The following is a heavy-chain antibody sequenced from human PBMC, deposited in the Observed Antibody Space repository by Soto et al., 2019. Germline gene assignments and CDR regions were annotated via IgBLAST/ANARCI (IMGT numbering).Heavy chain of an antibody. D-gene: IGHD2-15*01. CDR2: IVPLFQSA. V-gene: IGHV1-69*01. CDR1: RGTFTNFA. J-gene: IGHJ5*01. CDR3: ARAVADVLVAAARGNWFDS. Sequence: QVQLVQSGTEVKKPGSSVKVSCKASRGTFTNFAIRWLRQAPGQGLEWMGGIVPLFQSANYAQKFQDRLTITADESTSTVYLQLSSLRSDDTAVYYCARAVADVLVAAARGNWFDSWGQGTLVTVSS.